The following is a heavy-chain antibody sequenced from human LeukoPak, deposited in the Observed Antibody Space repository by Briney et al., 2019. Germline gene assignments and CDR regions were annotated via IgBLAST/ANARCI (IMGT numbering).Heavy chain of an antibody. CDR3: ARLRWPIWFDP. D-gene: IGHD4-23*01. CDR1: GGSISSSSYY. CDR2: MFYSGST. V-gene: IGHV4-39*01. Sequence: SETLSLTCTVSGGSISSSSYYWGWIRQPPGKGLEWIGSMFYSGSTFYNPSLRSRVTISVDTSKNQFSLRLSSMTAADTAVYYCARLRWPIWFDPWGQGTLVTVSS. J-gene: IGHJ5*02.